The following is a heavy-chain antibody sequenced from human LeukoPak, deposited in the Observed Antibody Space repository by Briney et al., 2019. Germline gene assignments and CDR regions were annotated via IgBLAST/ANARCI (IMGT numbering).Heavy chain of an antibody. V-gene: IGHV4-4*07. Sequence: SETLSLTCTVSGGSISSYYWSWLRQPAGKGLEWIGRIYTSGSTNYNPSLKSRVTMSVDTSKNQSSLKLSSVTAADTAVYYCAREVGVGSSWYSNYYYYMDVWGKGTTVTVSS. CDR1: GGSISSYY. J-gene: IGHJ6*03. CDR3: AREVGVGSSWYSNYYYYMDV. D-gene: IGHD6-13*01. CDR2: IYTSGST.